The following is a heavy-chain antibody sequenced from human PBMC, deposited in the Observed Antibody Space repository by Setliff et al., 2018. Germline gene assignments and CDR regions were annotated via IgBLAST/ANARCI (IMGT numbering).Heavy chain of an antibody. D-gene: IGHD6-19*01. V-gene: IGHV4-39*01. CDR2: IHYRGTT. J-gene: IGHJ6*03. CDR1: GASISSGTYY. Sequence: SETLSLTCTVSGASISSGTYYWAWIRQPPGKGLEWIGRIHYRGTTYSNASLASRLTISVDTAKNQFSLKLTSVTAADTAVYYCARGGGYNSVSYQGGYYYMDVWGKGTTVTVSS. CDR3: ARGGGYNSVSYQGGYYYMDV.